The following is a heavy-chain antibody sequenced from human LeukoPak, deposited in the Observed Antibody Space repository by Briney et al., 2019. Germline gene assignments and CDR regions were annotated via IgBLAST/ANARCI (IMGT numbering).Heavy chain of an antibody. CDR1: GGSFSGYD. CDR2: INHSGST. J-gene: IGHJ4*02. Sequence: SETLSLTCAVYGGSFSGYDWSWIRQPPGKGREWIGEINHSGSTNYNPSLKSRVTISVDPSKHQISPKPSSVTAADTAVYYWARGRPPYGSSYGYNNWGQGTLVTVSS. D-gene: IGHD5-18*01. CDR3: ARGRPPYGSSYGYNN. V-gene: IGHV4-34*01.